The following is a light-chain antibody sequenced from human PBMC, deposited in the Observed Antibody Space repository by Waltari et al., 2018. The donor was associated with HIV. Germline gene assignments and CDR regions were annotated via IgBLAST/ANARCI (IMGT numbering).Light chain of an antibody. CDR2: RND. J-gene: IGLJ2*01. Sequence: QPQMTQAPSASQTPGQRITMSCSGNKSNTCNYFIYSYRQIAGASPRLVMARNDQRPAGVPDRFSGTKSGTSAFLAITGLRLDDEATYFCASWDDNLGHWIFGGGTKLTVL. CDR3: ASWDDNLGHWI. V-gene: IGLV1-47*01. CDR1: KSNTCNYF.